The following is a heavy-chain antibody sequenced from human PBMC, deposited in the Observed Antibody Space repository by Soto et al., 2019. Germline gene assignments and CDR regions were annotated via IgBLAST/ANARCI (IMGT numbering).Heavy chain of an antibody. CDR2: IIPVFGRP. D-gene: IGHD5-12*01. J-gene: IGHJ1*01. Sequence: VKVSCKASGGTFSSFGISWVRQAPGQGLEWMGGIIPVFGRPNYAQRFRGRLTITADESTNTGYMELIDLRSEDTAVYYCAREGSGYNFWGQGTQVTVSS. CDR3: AREGSGYNF. V-gene: IGHV1-69*13. CDR1: GGTFSSFG.